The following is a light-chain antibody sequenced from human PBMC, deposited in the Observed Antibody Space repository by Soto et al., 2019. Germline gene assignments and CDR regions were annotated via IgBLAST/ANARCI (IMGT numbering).Light chain of an antibody. CDR3: QQYNEWPLT. Sequence: EIVMTQSPATLSASPGDRATLSCRASQSVRNNLAWYQQKPGKAPRLLIYFASTRATGVPARFSGSGSGTELTLTISSLQSEDFAVYYCQQYNEWPLTFGRGTKVETK. CDR1: QSVRNN. CDR2: FAS. J-gene: IGKJ4*01. V-gene: IGKV3-15*01.